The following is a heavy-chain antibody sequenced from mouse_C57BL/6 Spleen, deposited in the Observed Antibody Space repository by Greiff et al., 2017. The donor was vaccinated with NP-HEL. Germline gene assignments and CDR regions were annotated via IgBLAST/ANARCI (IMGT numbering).Heavy chain of an antibody. CDR2: IYPSDSET. J-gene: IGHJ1*03. CDR1: GYTFTSYW. CDR3: ARAYYYGSSYGADWYFDV. Sequence: QVQLQQPGAELVRPGSSVKLSCKASGYTFTSYWMDWVKQRPGQGLEWIGNIYPSDSETHYNQKFKDKATLTVDKSSSTAYMQLSSLTSEDSAVYYCARAYYYGSSYGADWYFDVWGTGTTVTVSS. V-gene: IGHV1-61*01. D-gene: IGHD1-1*01.